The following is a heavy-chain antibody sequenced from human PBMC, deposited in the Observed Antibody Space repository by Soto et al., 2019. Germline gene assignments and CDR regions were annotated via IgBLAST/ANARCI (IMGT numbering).Heavy chain of an antibody. CDR1: GFTFDDYA. CDR3: VKDETITGYSGHIRH. V-gene: IGHV3-9*01. J-gene: IGHJ1*01. CDR2: INWNSGSI. Sequence: EVQLVESGGGLVQPGRSLRLSCAASGFTFDDYAMHWVRQVPGKGLEWVSGINWNSGSIGYADSVKGRFAISRDNAKNSLHLQMNSLRAEDTAFYYCVKDETITGYSGHIRHWGQGTMVTVSS. D-gene: IGHD1-26*01.